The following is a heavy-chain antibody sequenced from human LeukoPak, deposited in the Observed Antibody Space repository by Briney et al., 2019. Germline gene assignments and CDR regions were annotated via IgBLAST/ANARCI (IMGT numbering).Heavy chain of an antibody. CDR1: GGSISSYY. Sequence: PSETLSLTCTITGGSISSYYWSWIRQPPGKGLEWIGYIYYSGSTNYNPSLKSRVTISVDTSKNQFSLKLSSVTAADTAVYYCARIGHEDYYFDYWGQGTLVTVSS. CDR2: IYYSGST. V-gene: IGHV4-59*01. J-gene: IGHJ4*02. CDR3: ARIGHEDYYFDY.